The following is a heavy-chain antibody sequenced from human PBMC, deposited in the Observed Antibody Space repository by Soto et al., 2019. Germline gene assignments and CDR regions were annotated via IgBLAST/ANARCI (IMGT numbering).Heavy chain of an antibody. CDR3: ARVDSIYYYYYMDV. CDR1: GFTFSSYW. D-gene: IGHD2-2*03. V-gene: IGHV3-7*01. J-gene: IGHJ6*03. CDR2: IKQDGSEK. Sequence: HPGGSLRLSCAASGFTFSSYWMSWVSQAPGKGLEWVANIKQDGSEKYYVDSVKGRFTISRDNAKNSLYLQMNNLRAEDTAVYYCARVDSIYYYYYMDVWGKGTTVTVSS.